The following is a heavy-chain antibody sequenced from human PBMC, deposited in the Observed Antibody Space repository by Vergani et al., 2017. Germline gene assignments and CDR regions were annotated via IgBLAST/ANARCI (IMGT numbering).Heavy chain of an antibody. D-gene: IGHD6-25*01. CDR2: MDYSGST. Sequence: QVQLQESGPGLVKPSETLSLPCTVPGDSVISTDYHWGWIRQPPGKGLEWIGSMDYSGSTSYNPSLECRISISFEPSKDQFSMRLTSVPAAYTAVYYCASKRGACRAAYCQSYVYLGPGTLVGVSS. V-gene: IGHV4-39*01. J-gene: IGHJ4*02. CDR1: GDSVISTDYH. CDR3: ASKRGACRAAYCQSYVY.